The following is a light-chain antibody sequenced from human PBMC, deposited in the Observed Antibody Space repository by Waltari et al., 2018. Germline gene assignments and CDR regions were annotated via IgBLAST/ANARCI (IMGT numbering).Light chain of an antibody. J-gene: IGLJ2*01. CDR2: DVS. V-gene: IGLV2-11*01. Sequence: QSALTQPRSVSGSPGQSVTISCTGTSSDVGGYNHVSWYQQHPGKAPKLMIYDVSKRPSGVPDRFSGSKSGNTASLTISGLQAEDEADYYCCSYAGSYNVVFGGGTKLTVL. CDR1: SSDVGGYNH. CDR3: CSYAGSYNVV.